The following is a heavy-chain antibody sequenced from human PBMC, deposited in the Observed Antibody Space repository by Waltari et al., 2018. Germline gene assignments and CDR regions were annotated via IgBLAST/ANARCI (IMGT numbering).Heavy chain of an antibody. CDR2: IYNSGTP. J-gene: IGHJ6*02. CDR1: NFYISDGYY. CDR3: ARDQRFLESLYPYYYALDA. V-gene: IGHV4-38-2*02. D-gene: IGHD3-3*01. Sequence: QVQLQESGPGLVKPSETLSLTCAVSNFYISDGYYWGWIRQSPGKGLEWIGSIYNSGTPHYNPSLERRVTISVDRSRNQFSLKVTSVSSADTAVYFCARDQRFLESLYPYYYALDAWGRGITVTVSS.